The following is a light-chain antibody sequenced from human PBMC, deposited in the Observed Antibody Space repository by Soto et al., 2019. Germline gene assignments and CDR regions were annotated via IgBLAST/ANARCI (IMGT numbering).Light chain of an antibody. CDR2: DVS. CDR1: SSDVGAYNF. V-gene: IGLV2-14*03. J-gene: IGLJ1*01. CDR3: SAYTTSSLYV. Sequence: QSVLTQPASVSGSPGQSITVSCTGTSSDVGAYNFVAWYQQHPDKAPKVILYDVSDRPSGVSNRFSGSKSGNTASLTISGLQAEDEADYYCSAYTTSSLYVFGTGTKVTVL.